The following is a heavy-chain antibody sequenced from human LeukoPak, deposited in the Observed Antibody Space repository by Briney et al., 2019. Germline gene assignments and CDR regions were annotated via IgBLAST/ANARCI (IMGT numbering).Heavy chain of an antibody. Sequence: SETLSLTCTVSDGSISSGDYYWSWIRQPPGKGLEWIGYFDYSGSTYYNPSLKSRVSMSIDTSKNQFSLILSSVSAADTAVYYCARDQGYRGSYFPHGNDAFDIWGQGTMVTVSS. CDR3: ARDQGYRGSYFPHGNDAFDI. CDR1: DGSISSGDYY. J-gene: IGHJ3*02. CDR2: FDYSGST. D-gene: IGHD1-26*01. V-gene: IGHV4-30-4*01.